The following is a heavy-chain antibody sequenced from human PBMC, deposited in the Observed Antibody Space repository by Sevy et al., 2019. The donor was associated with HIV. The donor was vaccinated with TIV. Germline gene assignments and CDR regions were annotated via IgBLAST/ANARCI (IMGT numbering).Heavy chain of an antibody. D-gene: IGHD3-10*01. Sequence: GGSLRLSCAASGFTFSNAWMSWVRQAPGKGLEWVGRIKSKTDGGTTDYAAPVKGRCTISRDDSKNTLYLQMNSLKTEDTAIYYCTTGSSKRGLSALLDYWGQGTLVTVSS. CDR1: GFTFSNAW. CDR2: IKSKTDGGTT. CDR3: TTGSSKRGLSALLDY. J-gene: IGHJ4*02. V-gene: IGHV3-15*01.